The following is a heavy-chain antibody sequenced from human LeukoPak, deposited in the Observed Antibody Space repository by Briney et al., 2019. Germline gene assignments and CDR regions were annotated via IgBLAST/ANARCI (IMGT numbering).Heavy chain of an antibody. D-gene: IGHD2-15*01. CDR1: GGSISSGDYY. CDR3: ARGRYCSGGSCYWFDP. V-gene: IGHV4-30-4*08. CDR2: IYYSGST. Sequence: SETLSLTCTVSGGSISSGDYYWSWIRQPPGKGLEWIGYIYYSGSTYYNPSLKSRVTISVDTSKNQLSLKLSSVTAADTAVYYCARGRYCSGGSCYWFDPWGQGTLVTVSS. J-gene: IGHJ5*02.